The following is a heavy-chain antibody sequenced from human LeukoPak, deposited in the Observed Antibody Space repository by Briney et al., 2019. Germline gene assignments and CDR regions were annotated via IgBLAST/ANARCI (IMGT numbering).Heavy chain of an antibody. CDR1: GFTFRTYS. CDR3: ATVNFNYDDSGYLPFDH. D-gene: IGHD3-22*01. Sequence: GGSLRLSCEASGFTFRTYSMNWVRQAPGKGLEWLSFISGDGGTTNYADSVKGRFTISRDNAKSSLFLQMEGLRAEDTAVYYCATVNFNYDDSGYLPFDHWGQGSLVVISS. CDR2: ISGDGGTT. V-gene: IGHV3-48*04. J-gene: IGHJ4*02.